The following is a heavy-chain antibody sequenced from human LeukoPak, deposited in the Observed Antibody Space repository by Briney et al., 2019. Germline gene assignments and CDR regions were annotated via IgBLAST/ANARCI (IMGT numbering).Heavy chain of an antibody. Sequence: GGSLRLSCAASRFIFSSYGMHWVRQAPGKGLEWVAVISYDGSNKYYADSVKGRFTISRDNSKNTLYLQMNSLRAEDTAVYYCAKVQGYGDYPPDYYYMDVWGKGTTVTISS. J-gene: IGHJ6*03. CDR3: AKVQGYGDYPPDYYYMDV. CDR1: RFIFSSYG. V-gene: IGHV3-30*18. D-gene: IGHD4-17*01. CDR2: ISYDGSNK.